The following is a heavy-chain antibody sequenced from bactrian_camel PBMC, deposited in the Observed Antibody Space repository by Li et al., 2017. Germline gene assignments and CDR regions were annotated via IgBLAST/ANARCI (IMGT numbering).Heavy chain of an antibody. D-gene: IGHD2*01. V-gene: IGHV3S67*01. CDR1: GFSFSDYA. J-gene: IGHJ6*01. CDR3: STARSGAGGYARDLDFGF. Sequence: VQLVESGGGSVQSGGSLRLSCSAFGFSFSDYAMSWVRQAPGNECEMVSTISNDGTTWYANSVKGRFTISKNNAESTVYLQMNSLRSEDTALYYCSTARSGAGGYARDLDFGFWGQGTQVTVS. CDR2: ISNDGTT.